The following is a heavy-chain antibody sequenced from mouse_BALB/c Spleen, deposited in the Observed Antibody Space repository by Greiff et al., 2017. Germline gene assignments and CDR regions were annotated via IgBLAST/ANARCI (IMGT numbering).Heavy chain of an antibody. Sequence: DVMLVESGGGLVQPGGSRKLSCAASGFTFSSFGMHWVRQAPEKGLEWVAYISSGSSTIYYADTVKGRFTISRDNPKNTLFLQMTSLRSEYTAMYYCARKDYGLFAYWGQGTLVTVSA. CDR1: GFTFSSFG. D-gene: IGHD1-2*01. V-gene: IGHV5-17*02. CDR2: ISSGSSTI. J-gene: IGHJ3*01. CDR3: ARKDYGLFAY.